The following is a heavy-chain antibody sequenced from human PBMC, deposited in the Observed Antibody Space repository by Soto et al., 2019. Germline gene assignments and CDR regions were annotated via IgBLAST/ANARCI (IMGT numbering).Heavy chain of an antibody. V-gene: IGHV3-9*01. J-gene: IGHJ4*02. Sequence: GGSLRLSCAASGFTFDDYAMHWVRQAPGKGLEWVSGISWISDSVGYADSVKGRFTISRDNAKNSLYLQMNSLRVEDTALYYCAKARYSSKWYPNVGLDYGGQGTLVTVSS. CDR3: AKARYSSKWYPNVGLDY. CDR2: ISWISDSV. CDR1: GFTFDDYA. D-gene: IGHD6-13*01.